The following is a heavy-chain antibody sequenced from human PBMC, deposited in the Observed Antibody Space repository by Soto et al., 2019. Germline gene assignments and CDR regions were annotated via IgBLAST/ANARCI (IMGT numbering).Heavy chain of an antibody. Sequence: EVQLLESGGGLVQPGGSLRLSCAASGFTFSFCAMSWVRQAPGKGLKWVSSIRGSGGDTYYADSVRGRFTISRDNSKNTLYLQMKSLRVGATAVYYCVKGHSESYYYFDYWGQGTLVTVSS. CDR2: IRGSGGDT. CDR1: GFTFSFCA. CDR3: VKGHSESYYYFDY. J-gene: IGHJ4*02. D-gene: IGHD1-26*01. V-gene: IGHV3-23*01.